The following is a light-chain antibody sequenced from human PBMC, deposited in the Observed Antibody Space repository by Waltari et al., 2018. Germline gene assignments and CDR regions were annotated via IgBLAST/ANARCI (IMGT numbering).Light chain of an antibody. CDR2: GAS. Sequence: VTITCRASQNIGPWLAWYQQKPGKAPKLLIYGASSLQGGVPSRFSGSGSGTDFALTINSLQPEDLATYYCQQASSFPITFGQGTRLEIK. V-gene: IGKV1-12*01. CDR1: QNIGPW. J-gene: IGKJ5*01. CDR3: QQASSFPIT.